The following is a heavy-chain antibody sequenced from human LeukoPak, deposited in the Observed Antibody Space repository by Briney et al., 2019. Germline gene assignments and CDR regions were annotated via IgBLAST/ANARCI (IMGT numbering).Heavy chain of an antibody. J-gene: IGHJ3*02. V-gene: IGHV1-2*02. D-gene: IGHD1-26*01. Sequence: GASVKVSCKTSGYTFTGYYMHWVRQAPGQGLEWMGWINPNSGATNYAQKFQGRVTMTRDTSISTASLELSRLISDDTALYYCAKARWELYDAFDIWGQGTMVTVSS. CDR3: AKARWELYDAFDI. CDR1: GYTFTGYY. CDR2: INPNSGAT.